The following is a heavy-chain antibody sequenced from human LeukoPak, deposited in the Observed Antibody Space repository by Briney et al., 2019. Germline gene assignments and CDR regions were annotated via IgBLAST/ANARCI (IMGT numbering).Heavy chain of an antibody. CDR1: GGSISSGGYS. D-gene: IGHD4-11*01. V-gene: IGHV4-30-2*01. CDR3: ARGRDYSTPYYYYGMDV. J-gene: IGHJ6*02. Sequence: SQTLSLTCAVSGGSISSGGYSWSWIRQPPGKGLEWLGYIYHSGSTYYNPSLKSRVTISVDRSKNQFSLKLSSVTAADTAVYYCARGRDYSTPYYYYGMDVWGQGTTVTVSS. CDR2: IYHSGST.